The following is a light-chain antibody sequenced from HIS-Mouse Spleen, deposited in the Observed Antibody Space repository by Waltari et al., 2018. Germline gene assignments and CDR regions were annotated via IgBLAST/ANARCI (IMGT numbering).Light chain of an antibody. J-gene: IGLJ3*02. CDR2: RNN. CDR3: AAWDDSLSGPV. CDR1: SSNIGSNY. V-gene: IGLV1-47*01. Sequence: QSVLTQPPSASGTPGQRVTISCSGSSSNIGSNYVYWYQQLPGTAPKLLIYRNNQRPSGVPDRFSGSKSGTSASLAISGLRSEDEADYYCAAWDDSLSGPVF.